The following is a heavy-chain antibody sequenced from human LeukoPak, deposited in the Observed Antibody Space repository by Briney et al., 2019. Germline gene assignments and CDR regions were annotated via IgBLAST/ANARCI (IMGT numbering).Heavy chain of an antibody. J-gene: IGHJ6*02. CDR1: GYTFTGYY. V-gene: IGHV1-2*02. CDR3: ARDLSVDFWSGYGMDV. CDR2: INPNSGGT. D-gene: IGHD3-3*01. Sequence: RASVKVSCKASGYTFTGYYMHWVRQAPGQGLEWMGWINPNSGGTNYAQKFQGRVTMTRDTSISTAYMELSRLRSDDTAVYYCARDLSVDFWSGYGMDVWGQGTTVTVSS.